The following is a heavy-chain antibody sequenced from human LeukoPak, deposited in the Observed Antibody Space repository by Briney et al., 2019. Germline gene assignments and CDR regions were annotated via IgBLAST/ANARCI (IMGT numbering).Heavy chain of an antibody. D-gene: IGHD1-26*01. Sequence: PGGSLRLSCAASGFTFSSYWMHWVRQVPGKGLVWVSRIDGDGSSAAYADSVMGRFTISRGNAKSTLYLQMNSLRAEDTAVYYCARVLKVGPTIDLFDYWGQGTLVTVSS. J-gene: IGHJ4*02. CDR1: GFTFSSYW. CDR3: ARVLKVGPTIDLFDY. V-gene: IGHV3-74*01. CDR2: IDGDGSSA.